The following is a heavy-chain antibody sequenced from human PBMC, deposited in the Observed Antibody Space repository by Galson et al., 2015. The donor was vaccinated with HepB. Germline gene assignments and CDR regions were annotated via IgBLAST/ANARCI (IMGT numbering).Heavy chain of an antibody. CDR1: GFTVSSNY. J-gene: IGHJ4*02. D-gene: IGHD4-11*01. CDR3: ASSYTNYGGAFDY. Sequence: SLRLSCAAPGFTVSSNYMSWVRQAPGKGLEWVAAISYDGSNEYHGDSVKGRFTISRDNSKNTLYLQINSLRVEDTAVYYCASSYTNYGGAFDYWGQGTLVTVSS. V-gene: IGHV3-30-3*01. CDR2: ISYDGSNE.